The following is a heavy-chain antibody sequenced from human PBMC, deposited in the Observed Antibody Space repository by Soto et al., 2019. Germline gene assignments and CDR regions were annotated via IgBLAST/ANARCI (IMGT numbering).Heavy chain of an antibody. CDR3: AADGSYYYDSSGIFDY. Sequence: GASVKVSCKASGFTFTSSAVQWVRQARGQRLEWIGWIVVGSGNTNYAQKFQERVTITRDMSTSTAYMELSSLRSEDTAVYYCAADGSYYYDSSGIFDYWGRGTLVTVSS. V-gene: IGHV1-58*01. CDR2: IVVGSGNT. J-gene: IGHJ4*02. D-gene: IGHD3-22*01. CDR1: GFTFTSSA.